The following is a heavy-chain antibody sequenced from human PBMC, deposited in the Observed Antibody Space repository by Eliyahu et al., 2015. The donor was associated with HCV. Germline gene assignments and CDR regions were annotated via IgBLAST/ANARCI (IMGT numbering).Heavy chain of an antibody. V-gene: IGHV6-1*01. Sequence: SPGLVKPSQTLSLTCAISGDSVSRDSVAWNWIRQSPSRDLEWLGRTYYMSKWYNDYALSVKSRITINPDTSRNQFSLQLNSVTPDDTAVYYCARGIVSAFDIWGQGTMVTVSS. CDR2: TYYMSKWYN. CDR1: GDSVSRDSVA. J-gene: IGHJ3*02. D-gene: IGHD3-22*01. CDR3: ARGIVSAFDI.